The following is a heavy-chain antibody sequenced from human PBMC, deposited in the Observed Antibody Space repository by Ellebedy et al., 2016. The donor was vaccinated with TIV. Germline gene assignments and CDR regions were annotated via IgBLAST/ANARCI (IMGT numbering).Heavy chain of an antibody. Sequence: GESLKISXAASGFTFSSYGMHWVRQAPGKGLEWVAVIWYDGSNKYYADSVKGRFTISRDNSKNTLYLQMNSLRAEDTAVYYCARDSSDGVYGATTFDPWGQGTLVTVSS. D-gene: IGHD4-17*01. CDR1: GFTFSSYG. CDR3: ARDSSDGVYGATTFDP. CDR2: IWYDGSNK. V-gene: IGHV3-33*01. J-gene: IGHJ5*02.